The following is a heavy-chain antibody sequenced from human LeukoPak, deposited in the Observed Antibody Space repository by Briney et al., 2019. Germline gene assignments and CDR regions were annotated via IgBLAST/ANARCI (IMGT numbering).Heavy chain of an antibody. CDR3: ARALYDSSGYFSDAFDI. CDR2: IYYSGST. V-gene: IGHV4-59*01. Sequence: SETLSLTCTVSGGSLSSYYWSWIRQPPGKGLEWIGYIYYSGSTNYNPSLKSRVTISVDTSKNQFSLKLSSVTAADTAVYYCARALYDSSGYFSDAFDIWGQGTMVTVSS. D-gene: IGHD3-22*01. CDR1: GGSLSSYY. J-gene: IGHJ3*02.